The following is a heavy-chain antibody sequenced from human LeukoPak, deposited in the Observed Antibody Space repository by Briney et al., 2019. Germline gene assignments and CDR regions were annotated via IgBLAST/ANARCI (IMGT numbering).Heavy chain of an antibody. CDR1: GGSISSSSYY. CDR2: IYYSGST. D-gene: IGHD3-3*01. J-gene: IGHJ4*02. Sequence: SETLSLTCTVSGGSISSSSYYWGWIRQPPGKGLEWIGSIYYSGSTYYNPSLKSRVTISVDTSKNQFSLKLSSVTAADTAVYYCARQYYDFWSGYFGYFDYWGQGTLVTVSS. V-gene: IGHV4-39*01. CDR3: ARQYYDFWSGYFGYFDY.